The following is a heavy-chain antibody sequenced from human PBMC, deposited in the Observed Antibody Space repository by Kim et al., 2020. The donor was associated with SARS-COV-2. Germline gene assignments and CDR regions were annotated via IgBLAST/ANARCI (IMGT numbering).Heavy chain of an antibody. V-gene: IGHV3-23*01. J-gene: IGHJ5*02. D-gene: IGHD2-15*01. CDR3: ATNRRIVVVVAASP. Sequence: AASVKGRFTISRENSKNTLYLQMNSLRAEDTAVYYCATNRRIVVVVAASPWGQGTLVTVSS.